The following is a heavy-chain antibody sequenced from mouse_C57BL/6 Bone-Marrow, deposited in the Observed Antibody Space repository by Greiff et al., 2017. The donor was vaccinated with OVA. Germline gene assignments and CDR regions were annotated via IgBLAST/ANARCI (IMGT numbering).Heavy chain of an antibody. Sequence: EVMLVESGGGLVKPGGSLKLSCAASGFTFSDYGMHWVRQAPEKGLEWVAYISSGSSTIYSADTVKGRFTISRDNAKNTLFLPMTSLRSEDTAMYYCARKAWFAYWGQGTLVTVSA. J-gene: IGHJ3*01. V-gene: IGHV5-17*01. CDR3: ARKAWFAY. CDR2: ISSGSSTI. CDR1: GFTFSDYG.